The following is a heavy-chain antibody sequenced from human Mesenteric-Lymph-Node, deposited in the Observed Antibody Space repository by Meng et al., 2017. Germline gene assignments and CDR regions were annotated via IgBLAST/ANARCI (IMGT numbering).Heavy chain of an antibody. CDR1: SGFTFGSYW. D-gene: IGHD6-13*01. CDR2: IKQDGSEK. Sequence: GESLKISCAASSGFTFGSYWMSWVRQAPGKGLEWVANIKQDGSEKYYVYSVKGRFIISRDNAKNSLYLQMNSLRAEDTAVYYCARGGVAAASNYWYFDLWGRGTLVTVSS. J-gene: IGHJ2*01. V-gene: IGHV3-7*01. CDR3: ARGGVAAASNYWYFDL.